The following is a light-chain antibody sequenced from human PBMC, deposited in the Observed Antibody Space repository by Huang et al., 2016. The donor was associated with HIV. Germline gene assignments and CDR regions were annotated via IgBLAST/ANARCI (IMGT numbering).Light chain of an antibody. CDR2: GAS. V-gene: IGKV3-20*01. CDR3: QQYGSP. Sequence: EIVLTQSPGTLSLSPGERATLSCRASQSVSSSYLAWYQQKPGQAPRLLIYGASSRATGIPDRFSGRGSGTDFTLTISRLEPEDFAVYYCQQYGSPFGPGTKVDIK. CDR1: QSVSSSY. J-gene: IGKJ3*01.